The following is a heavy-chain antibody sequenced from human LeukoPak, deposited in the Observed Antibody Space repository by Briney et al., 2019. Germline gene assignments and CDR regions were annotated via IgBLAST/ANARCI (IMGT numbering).Heavy chain of an antibody. CDR1: GFTFSNAW. V-gene: IGHV3-15*05. Sequence: GGSLRLSCAASGFTFSNAWMSWVRQAPGKGLEWVGRIKSKTDGGTTDYAAPVKGRFTISRDNSKNTLYLQMSSLRPEDTAVYYCAGYCASATCYDDYWGQGTLVTVSS. D-gene: IGHD2-2*01. CDR3: AGYCASATCYDDY. J-gene: IGHJ4*02. CDR2: IKSKTDGGTT.